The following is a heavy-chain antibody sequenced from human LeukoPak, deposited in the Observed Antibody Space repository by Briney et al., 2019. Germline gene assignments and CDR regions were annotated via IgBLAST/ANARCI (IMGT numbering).Heavy chain of an antibody. Sequence: GGSLRLSCAGSGFTFSSYGMHWVRQAPGKGLEWVAFIRYDGTNKFYADSVKGRFTISRDISKNTLYLQVNSLRAEDTAIYYCARGHHYYPIWGQGTMVTVSS. CDR2: IRYDGTNK. D-gene: IGHD3-10*01. J-gene: IGHJ3*02. V-gene: IGHV3-30*02. CDR3: ARGHHYYPI. CDR1: GFTFSSYG.